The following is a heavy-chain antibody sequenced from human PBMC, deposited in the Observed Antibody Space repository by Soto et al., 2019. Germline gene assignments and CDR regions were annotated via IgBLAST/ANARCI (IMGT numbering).Heavy chain of an antibody. Sequence: GSGPTLVNPTQTLTLTCTFSGFSLSTSGVGVGWIRQPPGKALEWLALIYWDDDKRYSPSLKSRLTITKDTSKNQVVLTMTNMDPVDTATYYCVHLPPGLIIAARPYNWFDPWGQGTLVTVSS. CDR2: IYWDDDK. V-gene: IGHV2-5*02. CDR1: GFSLSTSGVG. D-gene: IGHD6-6*01. J-gene: IGHJ5*02. CDR3: VHLPPGLIIAARPYNWFDP.